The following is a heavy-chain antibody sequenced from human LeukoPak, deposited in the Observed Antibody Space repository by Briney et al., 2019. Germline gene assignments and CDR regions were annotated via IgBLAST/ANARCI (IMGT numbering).Heavy chain of an antibody. CDR3: ARPQGKQLWSRPGYGMDV. D-gene: IGHD5-18*01. J-gene: IGHJ6*02. CDR2: ISSSSSYI. CDR1: GFTFSSYS. V-gene: IGHV3-21*01. Sequence: GGSLRLSCAASGFTFSSYSMNWVRQAPGKGLEWVSSISSSSSYIYYADSVKGRFTISRDNAKNSLYLQMNSLRAEDTAVYYCARPQGKQLWSRPGYGMDVWGQGTTVTVSS.